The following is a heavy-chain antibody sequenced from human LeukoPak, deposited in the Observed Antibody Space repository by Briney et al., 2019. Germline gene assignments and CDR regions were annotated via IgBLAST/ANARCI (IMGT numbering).Heavy chain of an antibody. CDR2: IYYSGST. CDR1: GDSVSSYY. V-gene: IGHV4-59*02. D-gene: IGHD3-22*01. CDR3: ASGDYYYDSSGHAFDI. Sequence: SETLSLTCTVSGDSVSSYYWSWIRQPPGKGLEWIGYIYYSGSTNYNPSLKSRVTISVDTSKNQFSLKLSSVTAADTAVYYCASGDYYYDSSGHAFDIWGQGTMVTVSS. J-gene: IGHJ3*02.